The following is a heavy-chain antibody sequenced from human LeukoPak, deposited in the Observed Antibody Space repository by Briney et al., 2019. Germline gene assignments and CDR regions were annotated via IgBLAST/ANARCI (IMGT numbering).Heavy chain of an antibody. CDR1: GGSFSGYY. V-gene: IGHV4-34*01. Sequence: SETLSLTCAVYGGSFSGYYWSWIRQPPGKGLEWIGEINHSGGTNYNPSLKSRVTISVDTSKNQFSLKPSSVTAADTAVHYCARGYCSGGSCYYAFDIWGQGTMVTVSS. D-gene: IGHD2-15*01. CDR3: ARGYCSGGSCYYAFDI. J-gene: IGHJ3*02. CDR2: INHSGGT.